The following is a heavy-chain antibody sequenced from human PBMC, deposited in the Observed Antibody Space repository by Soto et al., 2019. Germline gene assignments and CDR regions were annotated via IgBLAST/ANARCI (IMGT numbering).Heavy chain of an antibody. D-gene: IGHD6-19*01. CDR1: GFTFSSYA. J-gene: IGHJ6*02. V-gene: IGHV3-30-3*01. Sequence: QVQLVESGGGVVQPGRSLRLSCAASGFTFSSYAMHWVRQAPGKGLEWVAVISYDGRNKYYADSVKGRFTISRDNSKNTLYLQMNSLRAEDTAVYYCARDHGAVAGYYGMDVWGQGTTVTVSS. CDR3: ARDHGAVAGYYGMDV. CDR2: ISYDGRNK.